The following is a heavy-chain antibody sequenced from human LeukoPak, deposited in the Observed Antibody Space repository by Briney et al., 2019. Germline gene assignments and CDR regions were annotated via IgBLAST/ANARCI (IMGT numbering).Heavy chain of an antibody. D-gene: IGHD3-3*01. J-gene: IGHJ6*03. Sequence: PAGGSLRLSCAASGFTFSSYGMHWVRQAPGKGLEWVAVIWYDGSNKYYADSVKGRFTISRDNSKNTLYLQVNSLRAEDTAVYYCAKSDFWSGYFYYYYMDVWGKGTTVTVSS. CDR2: IWYDGSNK. CDR1: GFTFSSYG. CDR3: AKSDFWSGYFYYYYMDV. V-gene: IGHV3-33*06.